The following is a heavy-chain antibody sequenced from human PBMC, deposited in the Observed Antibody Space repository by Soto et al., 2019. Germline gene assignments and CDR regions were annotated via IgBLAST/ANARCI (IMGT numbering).Heavy chain of an antibody. CDR3: ARDGSGSPTDYYYYGMDV. Sequence: LRLSCAASGFTFSSYGMHWVRQAPGKGLEWVAVIWYDGSNKYYADSVKGRFTISRDNSKNTLYLQMNSLRAEDTAVYYCARDGSGSPTDYYYYGMDVWGQGTTVTVSS. D-gene: IGHD1-26*01. J-gene: IGHJ6*02. V-gene: IGHV3-33*01. CDR1: GFTFSSYG. CDR2: IWYDGSNK.